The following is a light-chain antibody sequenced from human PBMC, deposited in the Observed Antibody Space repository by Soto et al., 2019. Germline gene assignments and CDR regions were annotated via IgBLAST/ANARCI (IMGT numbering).Light chain of an antibody. V-gene: IGKV1-39*01. J-gene: IGKJ4*01. CDR3: QQSNSSPPT. CDR2: AAS. Sequence: DIHITHSASSLSASVVYIFTITCRASQSITNYLNWYQHKPGQAPNLLIYAASTLQAGVPSRFRGSGSGTDFTLTISSLQPEDFATYFCQQSNSSPPTFGGGTQVDIK. CDR1: QSITNY.